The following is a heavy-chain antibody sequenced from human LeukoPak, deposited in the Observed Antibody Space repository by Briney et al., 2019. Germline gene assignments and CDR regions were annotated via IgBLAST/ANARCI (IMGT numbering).Heavy chain of an antibody. CDR3: ASSEYSHGLYYFDY. CDR1: GFTFSNYA. V-gene: IGHV3-30*04. J-gene: IGHJ4*02. CDR2: ILYDGSNQ. Sequence: PGGSLRLSCAASGFTFSNYAMHWVRQPPGKGLEWVATILYDGSNQYYADSVRGRITISRDNSKNTLNLQMNSLRAEDTALYYCASSEYSHGLYYFDYWGQGTLVTVSS. D-gene: IGHD5-18*01.